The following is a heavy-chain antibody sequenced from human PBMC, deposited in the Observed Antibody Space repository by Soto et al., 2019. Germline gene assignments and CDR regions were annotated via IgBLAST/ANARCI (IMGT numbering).Heavy chain of an antibody. CDR1: GGSISGSNW. CDR2: IYHSGST. CDR3: ARDMVGRHCSSTSCRKNYYFDY. J-gene: IGHJ4*02. Sequence: TLSLTCAVSGGSISGSNWWSWVRQPPGKGLEWIGEIYHSGSTNYNPSLKSRVTISVDKSKNQFSLKLSSVTAADTAVYYCARDMVGRHCSSTSCRKNYYFDYWGQGTLVTVSS. V-gene: IGHV4-4*02. D-gene: IGHD2-2*01.